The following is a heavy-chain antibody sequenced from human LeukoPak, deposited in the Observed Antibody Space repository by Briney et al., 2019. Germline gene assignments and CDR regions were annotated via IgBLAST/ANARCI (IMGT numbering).Heavy chain of an antibody. CDR1: GGSISSGSYY. D-gene: IGHD2-15*01. CDR3: ARIESGLGLYYFDC. Sequence: SQTLSLTCTVSGGSISSGSYYWSWIRQPAGKGLEWIGRIYTSGSTNYNPSLKSRVTISVDTSKNQFSLKLSSVTAADTAVYYCARIESGLGLYYFDCWGQGTLVTVSS. V-gene: IGHV4-61*02. J-gene: IGHJ4*02. CDR2: IYTSGST.